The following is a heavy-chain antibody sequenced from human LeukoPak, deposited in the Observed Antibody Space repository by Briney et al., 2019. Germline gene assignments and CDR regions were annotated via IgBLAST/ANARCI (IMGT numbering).Heavy chain of an antibody. CDR2: IYPGDSDT. D-gene: IGHD3-3*01. CDR1: GYSFTSYW. J-gene: IGHJ6*03. V-gene: IGHV5-51*01. CDR3: ARHAPLQEWLSTVYYYYYMDV. Sequence: GESLKISCKGSGYSFTSYWIGWVRQMPGKGLEWMGIIYPGDSDTRYSPSFQGQVTISADKSISTAYLQWSSLKASDTAMYYCARHAPLQEWLSTVYYYYYMDVWGKGTTVTVSS.